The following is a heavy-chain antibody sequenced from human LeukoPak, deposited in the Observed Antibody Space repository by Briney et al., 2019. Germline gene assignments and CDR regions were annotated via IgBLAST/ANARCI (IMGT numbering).Heavy chain of an antibody. Sequence: SQTLSLTCTVSGGSISSGDYYWSWIRQPPGKGLEWIGYVYYSGSTNYNPSLKSRVTISVDTSKNQFSLKLSSVTAADTAVYYCARDFWSGYYPSNYGMDVWGQGTTVTVSS. D-gene: IGHD3-3*01. CDR2: VYYSGST. CDR1: GGSISSGDYY. CDR3: ARDFWSGYYPSNYGMDV. V-gene: IGHV4-61*08. J-gene: IGHJ6*02.